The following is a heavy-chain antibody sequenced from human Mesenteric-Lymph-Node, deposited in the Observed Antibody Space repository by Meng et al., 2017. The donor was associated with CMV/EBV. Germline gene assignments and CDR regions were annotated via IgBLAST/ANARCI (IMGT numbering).Heavy chain of an antibody. V-gene: IGHV3-74*01. J-gene: IGHJ4*02. Sequence: GGSLRLSCAASGFTFSSYWMHWVRQAPGKGLVWVSRINNDGSSASYADSVKGRFTISRDSAKNTLYLQMSSLRAEDTAVYFCTTNGFEYWGQGTLVTVSS. CDR1: GFTFSSYW. D-gene: IGHD1-1*01. CDR2: INNDGSSA. CDR3: TTNGFEY.